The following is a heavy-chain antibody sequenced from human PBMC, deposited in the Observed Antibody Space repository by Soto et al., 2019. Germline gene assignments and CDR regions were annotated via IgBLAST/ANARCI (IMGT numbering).Heavy chain of an antibody. D-gene: IGHD6-13*01. CDR2: IYYSGST. Sequence: PSETLSLTCTVSGGSISSYYWSWIRQPPGKGLEWIGYIYYSGSTNYNPSLKSRVTISVDTSKNQFSLTLSSVTAADTAVYYCARDLSGSSSPPHPIYYDYGMDVWGQGTTVTVSS. J-gene: IGHJ6*02. CDR3: ARDLSGSSSPPHPIYYDYGMDV. CDR1: GGSISSYY. V-gene: IGHV4-59*01.